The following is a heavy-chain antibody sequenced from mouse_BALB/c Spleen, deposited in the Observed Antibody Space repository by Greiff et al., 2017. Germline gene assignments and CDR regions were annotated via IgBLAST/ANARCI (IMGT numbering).Heavy chain of an antibody. CDR2: IYPGDGDT. CDR3: ARTLYGNAMDY. V-gene: IGHV1-87*01. J-gene: IGHJ4*01. D-gene: IGHD2-1*01. CDR1: GYTFTSYW. Sequence: VKLVESGAELARPGASVKLSCKASGYTFTSYWMQWVKQRPGQGLEWIGAIYPGDGDTRYTQKFKGKATLTADKSSSTAYMQLSSLASEDSAVYYCARTLYGNAMDYWGQGTSVTVSS.